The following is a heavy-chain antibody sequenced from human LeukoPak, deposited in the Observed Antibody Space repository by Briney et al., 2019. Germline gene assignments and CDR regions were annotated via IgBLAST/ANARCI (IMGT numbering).Heavy chain of an antibody. D-gene: IGHD3-10*01. V-gene: IGHV3-48*03. J-gene: IGHJ4*02. CDR1: GFTFSSYE. Sequence: PGGSLRLSCAASGFTFSSYEMNWVRQAPGKGLEWVSYISSSGSTIYYADSVKGRFTISRDNAKNSLYLQMNSLRAEDTAVYYCATLWFGESTAHLDYWGQGTLVTVSS. CDR3: ATLWFGESTAHLDY. CDR2: ISSSGSTI.